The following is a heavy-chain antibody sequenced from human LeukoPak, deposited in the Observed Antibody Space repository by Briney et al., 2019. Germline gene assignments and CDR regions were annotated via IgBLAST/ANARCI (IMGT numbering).Heavy chain of an antibody. CDR1: GGSVNSQY. Sequence: SETLSLTCTISGGSVNSQYWGWIRQSPGKGLEYIGYMYYSGSTNYNPPLGSRATMSVDSSKNQFSLRLTSVTAADTAIYYCASRPAGSTWYGVFDYWSQGTLVTVSS. V-gene: IGHV4-59*02. CDR2: MYYSGST. J-gene: IGHJ4*02. D-gene: IGHD6-13*01. CDR3: ASRPAGSTWYGVFDY.